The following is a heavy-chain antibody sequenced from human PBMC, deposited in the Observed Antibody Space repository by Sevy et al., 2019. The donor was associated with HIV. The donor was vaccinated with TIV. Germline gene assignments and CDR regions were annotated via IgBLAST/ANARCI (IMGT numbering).Heavy chain of an antibody. D-gene: IGHD4-17*01. V-gene: IGHV4-59*01. J-gene: IGHJ4*02. Sequence: SETLSLTCTVSGGSISSYYWSWIRQPPGKGLEWIGYIYYSGSTNYNPSLKSRVTISVDTSKNQFSLKLSSVTAADTAVYYCAREGGDYEYYFDYWGQGTLVIVSS. CDR3: AREGGDYEYYFDY. CDR2: IYYSGST. CDR1: GGSISSYY.